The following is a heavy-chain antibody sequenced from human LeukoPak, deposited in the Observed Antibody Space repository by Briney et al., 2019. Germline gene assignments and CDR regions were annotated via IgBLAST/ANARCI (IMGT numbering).Heavy chain of an antibody. CDR1: GDSISTNHW. D-gene: IGHD1-1*01. Sequence: NSSETLSLTCAVSGDSISTNHWWSWVRQPPGKGLEWIGEVYHSGSTNYNPSLKSRVTISVDKSKNLFSLKLTSVTAADTAVYYCARESLGNFDPWGQGTLVTVSS. J-gene: IGHJ5*02. CDR2: VYHSGST. V-gene: IGHV4-4*02. CDR3: ARESLGNFDP.